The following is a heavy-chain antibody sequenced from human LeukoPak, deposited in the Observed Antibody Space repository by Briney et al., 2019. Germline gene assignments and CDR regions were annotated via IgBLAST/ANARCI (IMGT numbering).Heavy chain of an antibody. D-gene: IGHD2-21*02. V-gene: IGHV3-23*01. CDR3: AQGGHDFIPSYC. CDR2: IKGGGGDP. Sequence: GGSLRLSCVDSGFTFNTYAMGWVRQSPGRGLEWVSSIKGGGGDPFYADSAKGRFTISRDNSKNTLFLQLNSLRAEDSAVYYCAQGGHDFIPSYCWGQGTLVTVSS. CDR1: GFTFNTYA. J-gene: IGHJ4*02.